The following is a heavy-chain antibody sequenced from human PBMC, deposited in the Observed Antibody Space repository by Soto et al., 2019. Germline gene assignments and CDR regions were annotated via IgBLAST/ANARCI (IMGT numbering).Heavy chain of an antibody. V-gene: IGHV1-18*01. D-gene: IGHD1-1*01. CDR1: GYAFTTYG. CDR2: ISAHNGNT. J-gene: IGHJ4*02. CDR3: ARGRYGDY. Sequence: QVHLVQSGAEVKKPGASVKVSCKGSGYAFTTYGITWVRQAPGQGLEWMGWISAHNGNTNYAQKLQGRVTVTRDTSTSPAYMALRSLRSDDTVVYYGARGRYGDYWGQGDLVTVSS.